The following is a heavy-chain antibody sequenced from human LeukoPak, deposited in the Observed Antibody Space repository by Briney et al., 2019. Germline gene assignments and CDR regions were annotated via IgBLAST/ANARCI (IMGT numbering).Heavy chain of an antibody. CDR3: VKVTAAGFVDH. CDR1: GFTFDDYA. V-gene: IGHV3-9*01. J-gene: IGHJ4*02. D-gene: IGHD6-13*01. CDR2: IGWNSGGI. Sequence: GGSLRLSCAASGFTFDDYAMHWVRQAPGEGLEWVSGIGWNSGGIVYADSVKGRFTISRDNAKKSLYLQMNSLGAEDTALYYCVKVTAAGFVDHWGQGTLVTVSS.